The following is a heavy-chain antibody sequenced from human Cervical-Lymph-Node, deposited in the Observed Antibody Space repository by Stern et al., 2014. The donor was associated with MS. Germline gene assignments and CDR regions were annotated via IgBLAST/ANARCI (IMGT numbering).Heavy chain of an antibody. CDR3: ARARVVAATFDY. J-gene: IGHJ4*02. V-gene: IGHV1-46*03. CDR2: INPSGGST. CDR1: GYTFTSYY. Sequence: QVQLVQSGAEVKKPGASVKVSCTASGYTFTSYYMHWVRQAPGQGLEWMGIINPSGGSTSYAQKFQGRVTMTRDTSTSTVYMELSSLRSEDTAVYYCARARVVAATFDYWGQGTLVTVSS. D-gene: IGHD2-15*01.